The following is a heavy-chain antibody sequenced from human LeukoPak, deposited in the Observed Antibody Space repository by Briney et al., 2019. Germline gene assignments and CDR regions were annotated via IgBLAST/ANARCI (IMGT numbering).Heavy chain of an antibody. Sequence: SETLSLTCTVSGGSISSGGYYWSWIRQHPGKGLEWIGYIYYSGSTYYNPSLKSRVTISVDASKNQFSLKLSSVTAADTAVYYCARQDYYSNYFDYWGQGTLVTVSS. D-gene: IGHD4-11*01. CDR2: IYYSGST. CDR3: ARQDYYSNYFDY. J-gene: IGHJ4*02. CDR1: GGSISSGGYY. V-gene: IGHV4-31*03.